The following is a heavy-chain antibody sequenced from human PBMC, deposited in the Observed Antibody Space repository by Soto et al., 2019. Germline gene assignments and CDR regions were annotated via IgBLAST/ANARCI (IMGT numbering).Heavy chain of an antibody. CDR3: ARSQGSSTSLEIYYYYYYGMDV. CDR2: IIPISDTT. J-gene: IGHJ6*02. V-gene: IGHV1-69*01. CDR1: GGTFSSYA. Sequence: QVQLVQSGAEVKKPGSSVKVSCKASGGTFSSYAISCVRQAPGQGLEWMGGIIPISDTTNYAQKFQGRVTITADESTSTAYVELSSLRSEDTAVYYCARSQGSSTSLEIYYYYYYGMDVWGQGTTVTLSS. D-gene: IGHD2-2*01.